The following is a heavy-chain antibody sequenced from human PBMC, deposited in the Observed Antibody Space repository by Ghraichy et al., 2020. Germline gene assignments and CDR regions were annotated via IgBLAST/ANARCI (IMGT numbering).Heavy chain of an antibody. V-gene: IGHV3-7*02. D-gene: IGHD6-19*01. J-gene: IGHJ4*02. CDR3: VRGAGYYFEY. Sequence: GSLNISCAASGFTFSSHWMHWVRQAPGKGLEWVATIKQDGSEKHFLDSVKGRFTISRDNAKSSLDLQMNSLRVEDTAVYYCVRGAGYYFEYWGQGTLVTVSS. CDR2: IKQDGSEK. CDR1: GFTFSSHW.